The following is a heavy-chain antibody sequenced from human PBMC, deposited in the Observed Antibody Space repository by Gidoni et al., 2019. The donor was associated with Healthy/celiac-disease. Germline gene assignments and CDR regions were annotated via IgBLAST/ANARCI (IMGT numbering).Heavy chain of an antibody. CDR2: TYYRSKWYN. D-gene: IGHD5-12*01. J-gene: IGHJ3*02. CDR1: GDSVPSNSPA. CDR3: AREYGDGYNLRDAFDI. Sequence: QVPLQQSGLGLVKPSQTLSLTCAISGDSVPSNSPAWNWIRQSPSRGLEWLGRTYYRSKWYNDYAVSVKSRITINPDTSKNQFSLQLNSVTPEDTAVYYCAREYGDGYNLRDAFDIWGQGTMVTVSS. V-gene: IGHV6-1*01.